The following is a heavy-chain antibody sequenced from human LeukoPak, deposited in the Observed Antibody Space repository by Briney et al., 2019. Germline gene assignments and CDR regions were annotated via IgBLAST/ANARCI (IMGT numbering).Heavy chain of an antibody. V-gene: IGHV3-33*01. CDR2: IWTDSTNK. J-gene: IGHJ4*02. CDR3: ARDRLTTVTTFHFDY. CDR1: GFTFSTYA. D-gene: IGHD4-17*01. Sequence: GGSLRLSCAASGFTFSTYAMHWVRQAPGKGLEWVAVIWTDSTNKNYADSVRGRFTISRDNSKNTLYLQMSSLRAEDTAMYYCARDRLTTVTTFHFDYWGQGTLVTVSS.